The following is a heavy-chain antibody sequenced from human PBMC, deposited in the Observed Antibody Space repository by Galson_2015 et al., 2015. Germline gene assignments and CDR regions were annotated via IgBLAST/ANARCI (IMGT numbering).Heavy chain of an antibody. J-gene: IGHJ6*03. Sequence: SLRLSCAASGFTFSSYGMHWVRQAPGKGLEWVAVISYDGSNKYYADSVKGRFTISRDNSKNTLYLQMNSLRAEDTAVYCCKNGDCSGGSCYPARDYYYYYMDVWGKGTTVTVSS. CDR2: ISYDGSNK. V-gene: IGHV3-30*03. CDR1: GFTFSSYG. D-gene: IGHD2-15*01. CDR3: KNGDCSGGSCYPARDYYYYYMDV.